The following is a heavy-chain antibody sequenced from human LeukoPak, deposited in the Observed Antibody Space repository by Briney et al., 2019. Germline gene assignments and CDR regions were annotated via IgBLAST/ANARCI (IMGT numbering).Heavy chain of an antibody. J-gene: IGHJ4*02. CDR1: GFTFSSYT. CDR3: AKDGGLWVSAHWGDS. Sequence: GKSLRLSCAASGFTFSSYTMSWVRQAPGKGLEWVSTITTSDGNTYYADSVKGRFTVSRDNSKNTLFLQMNSLRAEDTAVYYCAKDGGLWVSAHWGDSWGRGTLVTVSS. D-gene: IGHD7-27*01. CDR2: ITTSDGNT. V-gene: IGHV3-23*01.